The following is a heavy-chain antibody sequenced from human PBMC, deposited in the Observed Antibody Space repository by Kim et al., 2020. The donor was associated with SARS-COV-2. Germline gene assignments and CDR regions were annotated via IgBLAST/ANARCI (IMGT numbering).Heavy chain of an antibody. CDR2: IHYSGST. Sequence: SETLSLTCSVSGGSISRDYWSWIRQPPGKGLEWIGYIHYSGSTTYNLSLESRVAISIDTSKNQFSLNFRSVTAAATALSYCASARGGLQHYMYVWG. CDR1: GGSISRDY. CDR3: ASARGGLQHYMYV. J-gene: IGHJ6*03. V-gene: IGHV4-59*01. D-gene: IGHD3-10*01.